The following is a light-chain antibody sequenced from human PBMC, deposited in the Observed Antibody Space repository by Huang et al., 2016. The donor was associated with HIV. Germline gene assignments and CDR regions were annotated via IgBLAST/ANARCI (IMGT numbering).Light chain of an antibody. J-gene: IGKJ4*01. CDR1: QSVLYSSNNKNY. CDR2: GAS. CDR3: QQYYSAPLT. Sequence: DIVMTQSPDSLAVSLGERVTINCKSSQSVLYSSNNKNYLVWYQQKPGQPPKLLIYGASTRESGVPDRFSGSGSGTDFTLTISSLQAEDVAVYYCQQYYSAPLTFGGGTKVEIK. V-gene: IGKV4-1*01.